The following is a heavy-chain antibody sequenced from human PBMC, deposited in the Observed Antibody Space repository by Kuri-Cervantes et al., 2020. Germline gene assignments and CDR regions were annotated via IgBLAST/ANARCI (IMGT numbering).Heavy chain of an antibody. V-gene: IGHV4-59*01. CDR3: ARGYSYGWRWFDP. CDR2: IYYSGST. CDR1: GGSISSYS. D-gene: IGHD5-18*01. J-gene: IGHJ5*02. Sequence: SETLSLTCTVSGGSISSYSWSWIRQPPGKGLEWIGYIYYSGSTVYNPSLKSRVTISVDTSKNQFSLKLTSVTAADTAVYYCARGYSYGWRWFDPWGQGTLVTVSS.